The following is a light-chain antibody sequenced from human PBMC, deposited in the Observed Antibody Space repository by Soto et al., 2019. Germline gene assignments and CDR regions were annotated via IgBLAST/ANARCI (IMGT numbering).Light chain of an antibody. CDR2: WAS. Sequence: DIVMTQSPDSLAVSLGERATINCKSSQSVLSSSNNQNSLAWYQQKPGQPPKLLIYWASTRESGVPDRFSGSGSGTDFTLTISSLQAEDVAVYYCQQYYSNIWTFGQGTKVEIK. CDR1: QSVLSSSNNQNS. V-gene: IGKV4-1*01. J-gene: IGKJ1*01. CDR3: QQYYSNIWT.